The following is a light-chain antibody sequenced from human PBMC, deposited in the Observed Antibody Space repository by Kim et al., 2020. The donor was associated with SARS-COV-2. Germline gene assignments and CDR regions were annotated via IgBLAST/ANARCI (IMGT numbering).Light chain of an antibody. CDR3: QQFNSYPLYT. V-gene: IGKV1-13*02. CDR1: QGISSA. J-gene: IGKJ2*01. Sequence: ASVGDRVTITCRASQGISSALDWYQQKPGKAPKLLIYDASSLESGVPSRFSGSGSGTDFTLTISSLQPEDSATYYCQQFNSYPLYTFGQGTKLEI. CDR2: DAS.